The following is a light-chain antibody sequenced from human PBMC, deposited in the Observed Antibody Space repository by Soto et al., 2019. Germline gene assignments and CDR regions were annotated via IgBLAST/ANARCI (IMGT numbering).Light chain of an antibody. CDR2: TAS. J-gene: IGKJ5*01. CDR3: QHRHSYPIT. V-gene: IGKV1-9*01. CDR1: QGISSY. Sequence: DIQLTQSPSFVSASVGDRDTITCRASQGISSYLAWYQQKPGKAPKLLIHTASTLQSGVPSRFSGSGSGTEFTLTISSLQPEDFATYYCQHRHSYPITFGQGTRLEIK.